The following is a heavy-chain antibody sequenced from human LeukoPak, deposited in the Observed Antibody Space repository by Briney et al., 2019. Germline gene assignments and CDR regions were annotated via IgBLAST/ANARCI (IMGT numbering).Heavy chain of an antibody. J-gene: IGHJ4*02. CDR1: GFTFGDYA. V-gene: IGHV3-49*03. D-gene: IGHD4-23*01. CDR2: IRSKAYGGTT. CDR3: TRGGLATVVTPLFDY. Sequence: GGSLRLSCTASGFTFGDYAMSWFRQAPGKGLEWVGFIRSKAYGGTTEYAASVKGRFTISRDDSKSIAYLQMNSLKTEDTAVYYCTRGGLATVVTPLFDYWGQGTLVTVSS.